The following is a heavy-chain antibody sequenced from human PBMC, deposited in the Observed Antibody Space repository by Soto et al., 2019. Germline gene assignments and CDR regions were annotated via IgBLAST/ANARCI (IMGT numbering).Heavy chain of an antibody. J-gene: IGHJ4*02. CDR1: GGSFTSNNW. CDR3: ASRDPGTSVDY. Sequence: SETLSLTCAVSGGSFTSNNWWTWVRQPPGQGLEWIGEIYRTGSTNYNPSLKSRVTISLDKSENQFSLKVTSLTAADTAVYYCASRDPGTSVDYWGQGTLVRVSS. D-gene: IGHD1-7*01. V-gene: IGHV4-4*02. CDR2: IYRTGST.